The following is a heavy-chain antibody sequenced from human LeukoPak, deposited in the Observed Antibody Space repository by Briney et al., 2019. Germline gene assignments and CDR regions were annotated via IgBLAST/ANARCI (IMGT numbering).Heavy chain of an antibody. J-gene: IGHJ6*02. V-gene: IGHV3-21*01. CDR3: ARVVVISPYGLDV. Sequence: GGSLRLSCAASGFTFNTYSMTWVRQAPGKGLEWVSSISWTSDYIYYADSVKGRFTISRDNAKNSLYLQMNSLRAEDTAVYYCARVVVISPYGLDVWGQGTTVIVSS. CDR2: ISWTSDYI. D-gene: IGHD3-16*02. CDR1: GFTFNTYS.